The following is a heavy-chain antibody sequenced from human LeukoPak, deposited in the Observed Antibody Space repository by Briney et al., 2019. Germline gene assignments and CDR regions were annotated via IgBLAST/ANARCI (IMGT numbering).Heavy chain of an antibody. Sequence: SETLSLTCAVYGGSFSGYYWSWIRQPPGKGLEWIGEINHSGSTNYNPSLKSRVTISVDTSKNQFSLKLSSVTAADTAVYYCARRRYYYGSGSGYYMDVWGKGTTVTISS. J-gene: IGHJ6*03. CDR1: GGSFSGYY. CDR3: ARRRYYYGSGSGYYMDV. D-gene: IGHD3-10*01. V-gene: IGHV4-34*01. CDR2: INHSGST.